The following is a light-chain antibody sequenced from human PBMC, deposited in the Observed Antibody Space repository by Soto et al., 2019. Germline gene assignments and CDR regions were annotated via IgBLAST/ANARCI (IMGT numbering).Light chain of an antibody. V-gene: IGLV2-23*02. CDR3: CSYAGSSSNWV. J-gene: IGLJ3*02. CDR1: SSDVGSYNL. Sequence: QSAVTQPASVSGSPGQSITISCTGTSSDVGSYNLVSWYQQHPGKAPKLMIYEVSKRPSGVSNRFSGSKSGNTASLTISGLQAEDEADYYCCSYAGSSSNWVFGGGTKLTVL. CDR2: EVS.